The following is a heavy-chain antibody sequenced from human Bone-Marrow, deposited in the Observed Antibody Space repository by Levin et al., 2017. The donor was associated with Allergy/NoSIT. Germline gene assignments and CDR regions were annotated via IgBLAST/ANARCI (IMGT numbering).Heavy chain of an antibody. Sequence: GGSLRLSCTTSGFTFSDYAMTWVRQAPGKGLEWVGFIRRKVYGETTEYAASLKARFTISRDDSKSIAYLQMNSLKSDDTAVYYCARTPRDYGYYGLDVWGQGTTVTVSS. J-gene: IGHJ6*02. CDR2: IRRKVYGETT. V-gene: IGHV3-49*04. D-gene: IGHD4-17*01. CDR1: GFTFSDYA. CDR3: ARTPRDYGYYGLDV.